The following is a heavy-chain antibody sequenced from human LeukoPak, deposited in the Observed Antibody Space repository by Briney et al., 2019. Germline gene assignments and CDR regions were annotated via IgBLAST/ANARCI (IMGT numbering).Heavy chain of an antibody. J-gene: IGHJ6*02. D-gene: IGHD2-2*01. V-gene: IGHV3-33*01. CDR2: VWHDESDK. CDR1: GFTFTRYG. Sequence: PGRSLRLSCEVSGFTFTRYGMHWVRQAPGKGLEWVAVVWHDESDKLYGDSVKGRFTISRDDSRNMVYLQMNSLRAEDTALYYCARDRTYCSSTNCPRLGMDVWGQGTTVTVS. CDR3: ARDRTYCSSTNCPRLGMDV.